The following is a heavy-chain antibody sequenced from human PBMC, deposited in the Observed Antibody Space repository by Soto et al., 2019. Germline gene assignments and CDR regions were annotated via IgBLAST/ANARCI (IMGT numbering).Heavy chain of an antibody. CDR2: IYYSGST. V-gene: IGHV4-59*01. J-gene: IGHJ5*02. D-gene: IGHD6-6*01. CDR3: ARIAAPSNWFDP. Sequence: SETLSLTCTVSGGSISSYYWSWIRQPPGKGLEWIGYIYYSGSTNYNPSLKSRVTISVDTSKNQFSLKLSSVTAADTAVYYCARIAAPSNWFDPWGQGTLVTVSS. CDR1: GGSISSYY.